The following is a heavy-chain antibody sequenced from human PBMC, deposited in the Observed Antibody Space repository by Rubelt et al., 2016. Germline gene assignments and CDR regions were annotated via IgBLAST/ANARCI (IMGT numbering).Heavy chain of an antibody. Sequence: QVQLQESGPGLVKPSETLSLTCTVSGYSISSGYWGWIRQPPGKGLEWIGTIYHTGSTYYNPSLKSRVTISVDTSKNQFSLNLSSGTAADTAVYYCAREGTYFDYWGQENLVTVSS. CDR1: GYSISSGY. V-gene: IGHV4-38-2*02. CDR3: AREGTYFDY. CDR2: IYHTGST. J-gene: IGHJ4*02.